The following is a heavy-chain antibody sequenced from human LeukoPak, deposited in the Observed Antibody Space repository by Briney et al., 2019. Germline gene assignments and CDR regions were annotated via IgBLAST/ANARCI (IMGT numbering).Heavy chain of an antibody. CDR1: GFTFSSYG. J-gene: IGHJ4*02. Sequence: GGSLRLTCAASGFTFSSYGMHWVRQAPGKGLEWVAVISYDGSNKYYADSVKGRFTISRDNSKNTLYLQMNSLRAEDTAVYYCALTGGSSNYWGQGTLVTVSS. D-gene: IGHD1-26*01. CDR2: ISYDGSNK. CDR3: ALTGGSSNY. V-gene: IGHV3-30*03.